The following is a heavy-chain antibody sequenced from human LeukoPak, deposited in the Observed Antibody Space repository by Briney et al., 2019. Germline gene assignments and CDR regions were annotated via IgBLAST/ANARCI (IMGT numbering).Heavy chain of an antibody. J-gene: IGHJ4*02. CDR1: GGSISSGDYY. D-gene: IGHD3-3*01. V-gene: IGHV4-30-4*08. CDR3: ARTPILERLGTDY. Sequence: PSQTLSLTCTVSGGSISSGDYYWSWIRQPPGKGLEWIGYIYYSGSTYYNPSLKSRVTISVDTSKNPFSLKLSSVTAADTAVYYCARTPILERLGTDYWGQGTLVTVSS. CDR2: IYYSGST.